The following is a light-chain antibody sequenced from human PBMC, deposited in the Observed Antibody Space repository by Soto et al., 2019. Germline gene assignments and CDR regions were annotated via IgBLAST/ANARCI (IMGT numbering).Light chain of an antibody. CDR2: HAS. V-gene: IGKV1-5*01. CDR1: QSISSW. Sequence: DIQMTQYTSSLSASVGDRVTITCRASQSISSWLAWYQQKPGKAPNLLIYHASSLESGVPSRFSGSGSGTEFTLTISSLQPEDFATYYCQQYNSYPWTFGQGTKVDIK. CDR3: QQYNSYPWT. J-gene: IGKJ1*01.